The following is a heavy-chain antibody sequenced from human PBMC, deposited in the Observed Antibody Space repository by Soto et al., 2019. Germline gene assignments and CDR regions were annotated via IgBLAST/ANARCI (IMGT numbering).Heavy chain of an antibody. D-gene: IGHD3-10*01. Sequence: PGGSLRLSCAASEFTFSSYGMHWVRQSPGKGLEWVAVILHDGSNKYYGDSVKGRFTISRDNSKNTLYLQMDSLRVEDTAVYYCARAGPYGYYDYYVMDVWGQGTTVTVSS. CDR1: EFTFSSYG. CDR2: ILHDGSNK. V-gene: IGHV3-30*03. J-gene: IGHJ6*02. CDR3: ARAGPYGYYDYYVMDV.